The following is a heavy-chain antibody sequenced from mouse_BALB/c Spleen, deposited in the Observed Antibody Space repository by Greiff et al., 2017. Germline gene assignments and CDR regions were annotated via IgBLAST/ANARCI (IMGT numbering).Heavy chain of an antibody. Sequence: QVQLQQSGAELVRPGVSVKISCKGSGYTFTDYAMHWVKQSHAKSLEWIGVISTYYGDASYNQKFKGKATMTVDKSSSTAYMELARLTSEDSAIYYCARSTMTRRGFAYWGQGTLVTVSA. V-gene: IGHV1S137*01. D-gene: IGHD2-4*01. CDR3: ARSTMTRRGFAY. CDR2: ISTYYGDA. J-gene: IGHJ3*01. CDR1: GYTFTDYA.